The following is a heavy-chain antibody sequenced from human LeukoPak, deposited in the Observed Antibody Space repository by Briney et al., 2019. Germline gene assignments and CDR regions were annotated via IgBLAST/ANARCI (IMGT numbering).Heavy chain of an antibody. D-gene: IGHD6-19*01. CDR3: ARDPSDLAVATSYFDY. Sequence: SETLSLTCAVSGGSISSGGYSWSWIRQPPGKGLEWIGYIYHSGSTYYNPSLKSRVTISVDRSKNQFSLKLSSVTAADTAVYYCARDPSDLAVATSYFDYWGQGTLVTVSS. J-gene: IGHJ4*02. V-gene: IGHV4-30-2*01. CDR1: GGSISSGGYS. CDR2: IYHSGST.